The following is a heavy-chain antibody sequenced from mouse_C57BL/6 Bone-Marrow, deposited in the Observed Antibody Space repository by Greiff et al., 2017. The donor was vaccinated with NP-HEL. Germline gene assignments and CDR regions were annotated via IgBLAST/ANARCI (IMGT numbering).Heavy chain of an antibody. Sequence: EVQLQQSGPELVKPGASVKISCKASGYTFTDYYMNWVKQSHGKSLEWIGDINPNNGGTSYNQKFKGKATLTVDKSSSTAYMELRSLTSDDSAVYYCARDYVGNYWGQGTTLTVSS. V-gene: IGHV1-26*01. CDR1: GYTFTDYY. CDR3: ARDYVGNY. J-gene: IGHJ2*01. CDR2: INPNNGGT. D-gene: IGHD1-1*01.